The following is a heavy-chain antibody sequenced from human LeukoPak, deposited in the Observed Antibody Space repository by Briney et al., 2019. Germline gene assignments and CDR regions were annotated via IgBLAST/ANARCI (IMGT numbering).Heavy chain of an antibody. D-gene: IGHD3-10*01. J-gene: IGHJ4*02. CDR1: GYTFTSYG. Sequence: ASVKVSCKASGYTFTSYGISWVRQAPGQGLEWMGWISAYNGNTNYAQKLQGRVTMTTDTSTNTAYMELRSLRSDDTAVYYCARDHLTMVRGTSDYWGQGTLVTVSS. CDR3: ARDHLTMVRGTSDY. V-gene: IGHV1-18*01. CDR2: ISAYNGNT.